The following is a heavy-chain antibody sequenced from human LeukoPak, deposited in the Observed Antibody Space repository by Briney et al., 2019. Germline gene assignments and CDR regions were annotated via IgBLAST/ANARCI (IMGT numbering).Heavy chain of an antibody. V-gene: IGHV3-23*01. J-gene: IGHJ5*02. CDR2: ISGSGGST. Sequence: GGSLRLSCAASGFTFSSYGMSWVRQAPGKGLEWVSGISGSGGSTYYADSVKGRFTISRDSSKNTLYLQMNSLRAEDTAVYYCAKAGHPAAYCSSVSCYMGSWGQGTLVTVSS. D-gene: IGHD2-2*02. CDR3: AKAGHPAAYCSSVSCYMGS. CDR1: GFTFSSYG.